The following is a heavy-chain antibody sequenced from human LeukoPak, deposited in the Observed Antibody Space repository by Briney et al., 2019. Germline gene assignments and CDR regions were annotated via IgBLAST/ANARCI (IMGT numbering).Heavy chain of an antibody. CDR3: ARDLGYSRGMDV. V-gene: IGHV3-13*01. CDR1: GFTFSSYD. D-gene: IGHD2-15*01. CDR2: IGTAGDT. Sequence: GGSLRLSCAASGFTFSSYDMHWVRQATGKGLEWVSAIGTAGDTYYPGSVKGRFTISRENAENSLYLQMNSLRAGDTAVYYCARDLGYSRGMDVWGQGTTVTVSS. J-gene: IGHJ6*02.